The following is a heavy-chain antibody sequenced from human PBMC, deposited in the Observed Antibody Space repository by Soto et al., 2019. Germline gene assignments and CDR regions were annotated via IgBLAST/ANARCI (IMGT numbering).Heavy chain of an antibody. CDR3: ARGRGLRYFVYMDV. CDR2: INHSGST. J-gene: IGHJ6*03. CDR1: GGSFSGYY. Sequence: SETLSLTCAVYGGSFSGYYWSWIRQPPGKGLEWIGEINHSGSTNYNPSLKSGVTISVDTSKNQFSLKLGSVTAADTAVYYWARGRGLRYFVYMDVWGKGTTVTVSS. V-gene: IGHV4-34*01. D-gene: IGHD3-9*01.